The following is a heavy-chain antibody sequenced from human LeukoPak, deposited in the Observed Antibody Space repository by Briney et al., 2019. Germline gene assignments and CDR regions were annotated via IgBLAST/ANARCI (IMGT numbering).Heavy chain of an antibody. J-gene: IGHJ4*02. V-gene: IGHV1-18*01. CDR3: ARPDYYDSSGYYGNKFDY. Sequence: ASVKVSCXASGYTFTNYGISWVRQAHGQGLEWMGWISGNNGDTNYAQKFQGRVTMTTDTSTSTAYMELRSLRSDDTAVYYCARPDYYDSSGYYGNKFDYWGQGTLVTVSS. CDR1: GYTFTNYG. CDR2: ISGNNGDT. D-gene: IGHD3-22*01.